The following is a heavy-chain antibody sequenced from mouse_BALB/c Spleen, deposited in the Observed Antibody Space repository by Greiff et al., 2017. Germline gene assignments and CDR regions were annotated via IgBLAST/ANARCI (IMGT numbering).Heavy chain of an antibody. Sequence: EVKMVESGGGLVQPGGSLRLSCATSGFTFTDYYMRWVRQPPGKALEWLGFIRNKANGYTTEYSASVKGRFTISRDNSQSILYLQMNTLRAEDSATYYCARDYGSSYGYFDYWGQGTTLTVSS. CDR3: ARDYGSSYGYFDY. J-gene: IGHJ2*01. D-gene: IGHD1-1*01. V-gene: IGHV7-3*02. CDR1: GFTFTDYY. CDR2: IRNKANGYTT.